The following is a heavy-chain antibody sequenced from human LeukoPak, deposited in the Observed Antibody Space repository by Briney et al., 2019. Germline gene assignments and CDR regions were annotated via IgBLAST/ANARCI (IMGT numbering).Heavy chain of an antibody. CDR2: ISGSGGST. CDR1: GFTFSSYA. D-gene: IGHD5-12*01. V-gene: IGHV3-23*01. CDR3: AKDWDIVATIGLDY. Sequence: GGSLRLACAASGFTFSSYAMSWVRQAPGKGLEWVSAISGSGGSTYYADPVKGRFTISRDNSKNTLYLQMNSLRAEDTAVYYCAKDWDIVATIGLDYWGQGTLVTVSS. J-gene: IGHJ4*02.